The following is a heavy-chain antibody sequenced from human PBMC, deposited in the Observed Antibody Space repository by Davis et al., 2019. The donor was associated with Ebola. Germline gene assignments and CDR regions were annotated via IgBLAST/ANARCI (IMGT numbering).Heavy chain of an antibody. CDR2: ISGSGGST. J-gene: IGHJ5*02. V-gene: IGHV3-23*01. CDR1: GFTFSSYA. D-gene: IGHD2-2*02. CDR3: AKGGSAYQLLYGSAFNWFDP. Sequence: GESLKISCAASGFTFSSYAMSWVRQAPGKGLEWVSAISGSGGSTYYADSVKGRFTISRDNSKNTLYLQMNSLRAEDTAVYYCAKGGSAYQLLYGSAFNWFDPWGQGTLVTVSS.